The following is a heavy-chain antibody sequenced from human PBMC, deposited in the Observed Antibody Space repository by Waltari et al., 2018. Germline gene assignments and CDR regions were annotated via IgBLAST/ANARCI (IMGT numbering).Heavy chain of an antibody. CDR1: RFPFSRAW. V-gene: IGHV3-7*04. CDR2: INQDGSVR. CDR3: ARDAYSHPDY. D-gene: IGHD3-16*01. Sequence: EVKLVESGGGLVQPGGSLRLSCAASRFPFSRAWMAWVGQAPGKGLEWVANINQDGSVRNYVGSVKGRFTISRDNGENSLFLQMNNLRAEDTALYYCARDAYSHPDYWGQGILVTVSS. J-gene: IGHJ4*02.